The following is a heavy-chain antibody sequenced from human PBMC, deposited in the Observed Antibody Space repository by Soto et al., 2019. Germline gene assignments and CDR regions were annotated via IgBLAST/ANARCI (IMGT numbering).Heavy chain of an antibody. Sequence: PGGSLRLSCAVSGFTLSGHYIDLVRQSPGKGLEWVGRSRDKPQGYSTAYAASVKGRFTTSRDESKNSAYLQMNSLKTEDTAVYYCARATYFSDSSGSHRCPDYWGQGKLVTVSS. CDR1: GFTLSGHY. J-gene: IGHJ4*02. CDR3: ARATYFSDSSGSHRCPDY. CDR2: SRDKPQGYST. D-gene: IGHD3-22*01. V-gene: IGHV3-72*01.